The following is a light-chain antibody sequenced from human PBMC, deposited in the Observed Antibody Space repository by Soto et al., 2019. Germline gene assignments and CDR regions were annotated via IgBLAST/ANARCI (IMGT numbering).Light chain of an antibody. Sequence: QSVLTQSPSASASLGASVKFTCTLSSGHSSYAIAWHQQRPEWGPRYLMKLSSDGSHSKGDGIPDRFSGSSSGAERYLTISSLQSEDEADCYCQTWGTGIQVFGGGTKLTVL. CDR3: QTWGTGIQV. CDR2: LSSDGSH. CDR1: SGHSSYA. V-gene: IGLV4-69*01. J-gene: IGLJ3*02.